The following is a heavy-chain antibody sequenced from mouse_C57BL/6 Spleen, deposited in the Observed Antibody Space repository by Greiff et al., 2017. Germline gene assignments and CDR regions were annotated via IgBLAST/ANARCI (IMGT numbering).Heavy chain of an antibody. CDR2: INPSNGGT. V-gene: IGHV1-53*01. D-gene: IGHD2-3*01. CDR1: GYTFTSYW. CDR3: ARSIYDGYYEFAY. Sequence: QVQLQQPGTELVKPGASVQLSCKASGYTFTSYWMHWVKQRPGQGLEWIGNINPSNGGTNYNEKFKSKATLTVDKSSSTAYMQLSSLTSEDSAVYYCARSIYDGYYEFAYWGQGTLVTVSA. J-gene: IGHJ3*01.